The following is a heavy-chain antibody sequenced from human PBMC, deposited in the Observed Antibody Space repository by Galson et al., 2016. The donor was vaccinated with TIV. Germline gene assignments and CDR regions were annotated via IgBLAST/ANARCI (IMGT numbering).Heavy chain of an antibody. J-gene: IGHJ4*02. D-gene: IGHD5-18*01. V-gene: IGHV3-53*01. CDR3: AKITPAEIQLGYYFDH. Sequence: LRLSCAASGFTVSSKYMSWVRQAPGKGLEWVSLIYSDGSTYYADSVKGRFTISRDNSKNTVYLQMNSLRAEDTAVYYCAKITPAEIQLGYYFDHWGQGTLVTASS. CDR1: GFTVSSKY. CDR2: IYSDGST.